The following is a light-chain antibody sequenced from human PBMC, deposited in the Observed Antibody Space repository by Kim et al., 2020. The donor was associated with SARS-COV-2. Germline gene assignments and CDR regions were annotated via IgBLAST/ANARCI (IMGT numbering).Light chain of an antibody. Sequence: ATINCKSSQNVLYSSNNKDYLAWYQQKPGQPPKLLIYWASTRESGVPDRFSGSGSGTDFTLTISSLQAEDVAVYYCQQYHSTPWTFGQGTKVDIK. CDR2: WAS. CDR1: QNVLYSSNNKDY. V-gene: IGKV4-1*01. J-gene: IGKJ1*01. CDR3: QQYHSTPWT.